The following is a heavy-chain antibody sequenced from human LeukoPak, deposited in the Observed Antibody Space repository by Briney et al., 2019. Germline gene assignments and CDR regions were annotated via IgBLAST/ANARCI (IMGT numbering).Heavy chain of an antibody. V-gene: IGHV3-11*01. CDR2: ISSSGTNI. CDR1: GFTFSDYY. CDR3: ARDTVTYSGSYYDH. Sequence: GGSLRLSCAASGFTFSDYYMSWIRQAPGKGLEWVSYISSSGTNIYYADSVKGRFTISRDNAKNSLYLQMNSLRAEDTAVYYCARDTVTYSGSYYDHWGQGTLVTVSS. D-gene: IGHD1-26*01. J-gene: IGHJ4*02.